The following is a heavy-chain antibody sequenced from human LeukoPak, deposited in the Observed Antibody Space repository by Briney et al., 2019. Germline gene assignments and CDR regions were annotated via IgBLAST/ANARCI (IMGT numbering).Heavy chain of an antibody. CDR1: GYTFTGYY. V-gene: IGHV1-2*02. CDR2: INPNSGGT. J-gene: IGHJ6*03. CDR3: ASGSLGDGYGVGDYYQYMDV. Sequence: ASVKVSCKASGYTFTGYYMHWVRQAPGQGLEWMGWINPNSGGTNYAQKFRGRVTMTRDTSISTAYMELSRLRSDDTAVYYCASGSLGDGYGVGDYYQYMDVWGKGTTVTVSS. D-gene: IGHD5-24*01.